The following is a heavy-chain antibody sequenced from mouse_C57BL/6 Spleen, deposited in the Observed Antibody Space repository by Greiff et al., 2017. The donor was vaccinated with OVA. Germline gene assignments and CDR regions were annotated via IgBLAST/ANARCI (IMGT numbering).Heavy chain of an antibody. J-gene: IGHJ2*01. V-gene: IGHV1-55*01. CDR1: GYTFTSYW. D-gene: IGHD1-1*01. CDR3: AIITTVVATGGY. CDR2: IYPGSGST. Sequence: QVQLQQPGAELVKPGASVKMSCKASGYTFTSYWITWVKQRPGQGLEWIGDIYPGSGSTNYNEKFKSKATLTVDTSSSTAYMQRSSLTSEDSAVYYCAIITTVVATGGYWGQGTTLTVSS.